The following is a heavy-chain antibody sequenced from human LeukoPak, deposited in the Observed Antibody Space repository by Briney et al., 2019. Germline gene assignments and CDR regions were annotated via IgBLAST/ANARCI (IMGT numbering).Heavy chain of an antibody. CDR1: GGSISSGSYY. CDR3: ARDYYYYDSSGYSA. J-gene: IGHJ4*02. CDR2: IYTSGST. D-gene: IGHD3-22*01. Sequence: SETLSLTCTVSGGSISSGSYYWSWIRQPAGKGLEWIGRIYTSGSTNYNPSLKSRVTISVDTSKNQFSLKLSSVTAADTTVYYCARDYYYYDSSGYSAWGQGTLVTVSS. V-gene: IGHV4-61*02.